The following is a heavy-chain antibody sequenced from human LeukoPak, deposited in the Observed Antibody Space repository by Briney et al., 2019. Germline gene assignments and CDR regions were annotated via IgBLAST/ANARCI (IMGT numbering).Heavy chain of an antibody. V-gene: IGHV3-23*01. CDR3: AKVDPATVTPGVFYYYYYMDV. CDR2: ITVSGPST. Sequence: GRSLRLSCTASGLTFISHVMSSVRQVPGKGLEWVSAITVSGPSTFYADSVKSRFTISRDNSKTSVSLQMNSLRAEDTAMYYCAKVDPATVTPGVFYYYYYMDVWGKGTTVTVSS. J-gene: IGHJ6*03. CDR1: GLTFISHV. D-gene: IGHD4-17*01.